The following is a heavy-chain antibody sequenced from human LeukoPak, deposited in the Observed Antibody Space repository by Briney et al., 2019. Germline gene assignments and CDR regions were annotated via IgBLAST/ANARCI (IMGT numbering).Heavy chain of an antibody. CDR2: ISSSSSTI. V-gene: IGHV3-48*01. D-gene: IGHD3-3*01. CDR3: ARGYYDFWSGNAFDI. CDR1: GFTFSSYS. J-gene: IGHJ3*02. Sequence: PGGSLRLFCAASGFTFSSYSMKWVRQAPGKGLEWVSYISSSSSTIYYADSVKGRFTISRDNAKNSLYLQMNSLRAEDTAVYYCARGYYDFWSGNAFDIWGQGTMVTVSS.